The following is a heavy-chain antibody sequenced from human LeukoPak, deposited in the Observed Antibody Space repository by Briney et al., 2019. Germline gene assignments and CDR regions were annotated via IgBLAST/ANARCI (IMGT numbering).Heavy chain of an antibody. CDR2: ISSTSSYI. V-gene: IGHV3-21*01. J-gene: IGHJ4*02. D-gene: IGHD6-19*01. CDR1: GFTFNNYN. CDR3: ARKNRAVAGPNDY. Sequence: GGSLRLSCAASGFTFNNYNMKWVRQAPGKGLEWVASISSTSSYIYYADSLKGRFTISRDNAKNSLYLQMNSLRAADTAVYYCARKNRAVAGPNDYWGQGTLVTVSS.